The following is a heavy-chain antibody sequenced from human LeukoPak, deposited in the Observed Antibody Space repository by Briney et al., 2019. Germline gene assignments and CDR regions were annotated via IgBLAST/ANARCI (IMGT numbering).Heavy chain of an antibody. CDR3: ARDPGCTPAARKPRWSSSGPFDY. Sequence: GRSLRLSCAASGFTFSSYAMHWVRQAPGKGLEWVAVISYDGSNKYYADSVKGRFTISRDNSKNTLYLQMNSLRAEDTAVYYCARDPGCTPAARKPRWSSSGPFDYWGQGTLVTVSS. CDR1: GFTFSSYA. D-gene: IGHD3-10*01. CDR2: ISYDGSNK. V-gene: IGHV3-30*04. J-gene: IGHJ4*02.